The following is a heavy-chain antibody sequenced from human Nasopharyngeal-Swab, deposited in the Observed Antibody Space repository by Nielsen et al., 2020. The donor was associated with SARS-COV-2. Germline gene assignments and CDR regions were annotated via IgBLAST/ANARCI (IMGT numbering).Heavy chain of an antibody. CDR3: ARESGVSSTSPFDC. Sequence: GGSLRLSCTASGFTFSNYDIHWLRQTPGKGLEWVAAMGYAGSSERYADSVKGRFTISRDISKNTLYLQMNSLRAEDTAVYYCARESGVSSTSPFDCWGRGTLVTVSS. V-gene: IGHV3-33*01. CDR1: GFTFSNYD. CDR2: MGYAGSSE. D-gene: IGHD2-2*01. J-gene: IGHJ4*02.